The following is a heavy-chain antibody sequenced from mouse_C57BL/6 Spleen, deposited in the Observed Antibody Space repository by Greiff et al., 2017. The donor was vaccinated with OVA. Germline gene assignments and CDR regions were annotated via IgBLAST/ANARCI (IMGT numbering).Heavy chain of an antibody. J-gene: IGHJ2*01. D-gene: IGHD4-1*02. CDR1: GYSITSGYY. V-gene: IGHV3-6*01. CDR2: ISYDGSN. CDR3: ARDSSTVLYFDY. Sequence: ESGPGLVKPSQSLSLTCSVTGYSITSGYYWNWIRQFPGNKLEWMGYISYDGSNNYNPSLKNRISITRDTSKNQFFLKLNSVTTEDTATYYCARDSSTVLYFDYWGQGTTLTVSS.